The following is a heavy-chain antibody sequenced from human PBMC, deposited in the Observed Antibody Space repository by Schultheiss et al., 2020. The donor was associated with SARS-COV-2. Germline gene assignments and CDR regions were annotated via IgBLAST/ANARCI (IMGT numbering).Heavy chain of an antibody. Sequence: GGSLRLSCAVSGFKFSKYSMNWVRQAPGKGLEWVSVISGSGATIYYADSVKGRFTISRDNSKNTLYLQMNSLRVEDTAIYYCARRIGGTKDYWGQGTLVTVSS. J-gene: IGHJ4*02. CDR2: ISGSGATI. V-gene: IGHV3-23*01. CDR1: GFKFSKYS. CDR3: ARRIGGTKDY. D-gene: IGHD1-14*01.